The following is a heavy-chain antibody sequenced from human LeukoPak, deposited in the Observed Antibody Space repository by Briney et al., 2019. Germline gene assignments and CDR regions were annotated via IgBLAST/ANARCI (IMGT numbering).Heavy chain of an antibody. CDR1: GYTFTSNY. Sequence: ASVKVSCKASGYTFTSNYIHWVRQAPGQGLEWMGGIIPIFGTANYAQKFQGRVTITADESTSTAYMELSSLRSEDTAVYYCAGSYGSGSYYSNYYYYGMDVWGQGTTVTVSS. CDR3: AGSYGSGSYYSNYYYYGMDV. J-gene: IGHJ6*02. V-gene: IGHV1-69*13. D-gene: IGHD3-10*01. CDR2: IIPIFGTA.